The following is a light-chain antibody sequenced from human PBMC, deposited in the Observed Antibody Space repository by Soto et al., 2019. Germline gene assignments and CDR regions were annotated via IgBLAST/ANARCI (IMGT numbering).Light chain of an antibody. J-gene: IGKJ4*02. CDR1: PSVSSD. CDR3: QQYEKGTLA. V-gene: IGKV3-15*01. CDR2: CXS. Sequence: IVMTQSPATLYVSPGERATLSXRASPSVSSDLGWYQQKPGQAPRVXXDCXSTRATGSPARLSGSGSGTDFTLTISSLQSEEFAVYYCQQYEKGTLAFGGGTKVDIK.